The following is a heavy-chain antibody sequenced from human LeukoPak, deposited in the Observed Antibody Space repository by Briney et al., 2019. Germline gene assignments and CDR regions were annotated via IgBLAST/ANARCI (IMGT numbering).Heavy chain of an antibody. Sequence: ASVKVSCKASGYTFTSYDINWVRQATGQGLEWMGWMNPNSGNTGYAQKFQGRVTMTRNTSISTAYMELSSLRSEDTAVYYCARADYDFWSGYEKMVVWGQGTTVTVSS. CDR3: ARADYDFWSGYEKMVV. CDR1: GYTFTSYD. CDR2: MNPNSGNT. V-gene: IGHV1-8*01. J-gene: IGHJ6*02. D-gene: IGHD3-3*01.